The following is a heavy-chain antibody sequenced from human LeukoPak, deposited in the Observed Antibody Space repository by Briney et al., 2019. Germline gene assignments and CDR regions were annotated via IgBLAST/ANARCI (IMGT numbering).Heavy chain of an antibody. CDR1: GGSISSGDFP. CDR2: IFHTGHT. Sequence: SQTLSLTCAVSGGSISSGDFPWSWIRQPPGKGLEWIGYIFHTGHTSYNPSLKSRVTISVDMSKNQLSLRLTSVTAADTAVYYCARGFYGAGSQFDYWGQGTLVTVSS. V-gene: IGHV4-30-2*01. J-gene: IGHJ4*02. D-gene: IGHD3-10*01. CDR3: ARGFYGAGSQFDY.